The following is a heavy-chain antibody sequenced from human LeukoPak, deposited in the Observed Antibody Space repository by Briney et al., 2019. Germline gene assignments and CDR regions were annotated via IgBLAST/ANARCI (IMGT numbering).Heavy chain of an antibody. CDR1: GFTFSSYW. V-gene: IGHV3-74*01. CDR3: AKDGGQWIQLWSAPNWFDP. Sequence: PGGSLRLSCAASGFTFSSYWMNWVRQAPGKGLVWVSRIASDGSSTTYADSVKGRFTISRDNSKNTLYLQMNSLRAEDTAVYYCAKDGGQWIQLWSAPNWFDPWGQGTLVTVSS. D-gene: IGHD5-18*01. CDR2: IASDGSST. J-gene: IGHJ5*02.